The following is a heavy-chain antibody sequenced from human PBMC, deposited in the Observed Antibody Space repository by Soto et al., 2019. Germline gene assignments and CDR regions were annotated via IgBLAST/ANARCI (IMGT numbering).Heavy chain of an antibody. J-gene: IGHJ5*02. V-gene: IGHV5-51*01. D-gene: IGHD6-6*01. CDR2: IYPGDSDT. CDR1: GCSFTSYW. Sequence: EVQLVQSGAEVKKPGESLKISCKGSGCSFTSYWIGWVRQMPGKGLEWMGIIYPGDSDTRYSPSFQGQVTISADKSISTAYRQWSSLKASDTAMYYCARRPFGSIAARLDWFDPWGQGTLVTVSS. CDR3: ARRPFGSIAARLDWFDP.